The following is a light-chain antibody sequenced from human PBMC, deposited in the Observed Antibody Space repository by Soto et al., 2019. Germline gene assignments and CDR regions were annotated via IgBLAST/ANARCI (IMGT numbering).Light chain of an antibody. CDR2: EVS. CDR1: SSDVGSYNL. Sequence: QSALTQPASVSGSPGQSITISCTGTSSDVGSYNLVSWYQQHPGKAPKLMIYEVSKRPSGVSNRFSGSQSGTTASLTISGLQAEDEADYYCCSYAGSSPYVFGTGTKVTVL. CDR3: CSYAGSSPYV. J-gene: IGLJ1*01. V-gene: IGLV2-23*02.